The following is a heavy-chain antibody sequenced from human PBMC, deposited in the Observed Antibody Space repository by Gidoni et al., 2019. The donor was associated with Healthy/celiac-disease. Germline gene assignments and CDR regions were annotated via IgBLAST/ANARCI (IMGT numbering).Heavy chain of an antibody. V-gene: IGHV1-2*06. CDR2: INPNSGGT. J-gene: IGHJ6*03. Sequence: QVQLVQSGAEVKKPGASVKVSCKASGYTFTGYYMHWVRQATGQGIEWMGRINPNSGGTNYAQKFQGRVTMTRDTSISTAYMELSRLRSDDTAVYYCASGATVYYYYYYMDVWGKGTTVTVSS. CDR1: GYTFTGYY. CDR3: ASGATVYYYYYYMDV. D-gene: IGHD4-4*01.